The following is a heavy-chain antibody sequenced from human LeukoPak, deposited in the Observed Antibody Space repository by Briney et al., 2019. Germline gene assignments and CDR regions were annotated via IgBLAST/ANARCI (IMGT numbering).Heavy chain of an antibody. CDR2: ISSSSSYI. J-gene: IGHJ6*02. CDR1: GFTFSSYS. V-gene: IGHV3-21*01. D-gene: IGHD2-2*01. Sequence: GGSLRLSCAASGFTFSSYSMNWVRQAPGKGLEWVSSISSSSSYIYYADSVKGRFTISRDNAKNSLYLQMNSLRAEDTAVYYCAKGYCSSTTCYGYYYYGMDVWGQGTTVTVSS. CDR3: AKGYCSSTTCYGYYYYGMDV.